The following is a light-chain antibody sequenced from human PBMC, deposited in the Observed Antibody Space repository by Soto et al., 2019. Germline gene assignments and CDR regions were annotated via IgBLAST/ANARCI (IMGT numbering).Light chain of an antibody. Sequence: QSLLTQPASVSGSPGKSITISCTGTSRDIGTYHHASWHQHHPGKAANAMIYEVTSRPSGVSDRFSGSKSGMTASLTISGLQPEDEADYFCASYRSANTLVVFGTGTRVTVL. CDR1: SRDIGTYHH. J-gene: IGLJ1*01. V-gene: IGLV2-14*01. CDR3: ASYRSANTLVV. CDR2: EVT.